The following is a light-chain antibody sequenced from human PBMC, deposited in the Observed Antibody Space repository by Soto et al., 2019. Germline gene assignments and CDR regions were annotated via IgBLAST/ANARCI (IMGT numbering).Light chain of an antibody. CDR3: CSYAGSYTFYV. CDR2: DVS. V-gene: IGLV2-11*01. J-gene: IGLJ1*01. Sequence: LTQPRSVSGSPGQSVTISCTGTSSDVGGYNYVSWYQQHPGKAPKLMIYDVSKRPSGVPDRFSGSKSGNTASLTISGLQAEDEADYYCCSYAGSYTFYVFGTGTKVTVL. CDR1: SSDVGGYNY.